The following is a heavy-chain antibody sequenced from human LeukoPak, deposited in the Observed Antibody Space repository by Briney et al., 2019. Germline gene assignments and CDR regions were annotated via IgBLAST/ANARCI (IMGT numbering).Heavy chain of an antibody. CDR1: GFTFSSYE. CDR2: ISSSGSTI. V-gene: IGHV3-48*03. CDR3: ARRGIAATFDI. J-gene: IGHJ3*02. Sequence: PGGSLRLSCAASGFTFSSYEMNWVRQAPGKGLEWVSYISSSGSTIHYAESVKGRFTISRDNAKSSLYLQMNSLRAEDTALYHCARRGIAATFDIWGQGTMVTVSS. D-gene: IGHD2-15*01.